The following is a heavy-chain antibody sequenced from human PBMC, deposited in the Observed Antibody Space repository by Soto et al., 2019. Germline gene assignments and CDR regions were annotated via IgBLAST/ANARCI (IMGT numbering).Heavy chain of an antibody. CDR3: ARATVKVGATLFDF. Sequence: KPSETLSLTCGLSDGSFRGHYWSWIRQPPGKGLEWIAEINHSGFTNYNPSLKSRVTISRDTSTNQISLKLTSLTAADSALYYCARATVKVGATLFDFWGQGTQVTVS. J-gene: IGHJ4*02. CDR2: INHSGFT. D-gene: IGHD1-26*01. V-gene: IGHV4-34*01. CDR1: DGSFRGHY.